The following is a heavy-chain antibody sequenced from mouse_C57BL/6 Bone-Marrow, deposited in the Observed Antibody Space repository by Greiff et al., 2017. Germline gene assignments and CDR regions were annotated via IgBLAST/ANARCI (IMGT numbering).Heavy chain of an antibody. Sequence: VQLKESVAELVRPGASVKLSCTASGFNIKNTYMHWVKQRPEQGLEWIGRIDPAHGNTTYAPKFQGKATRTADTSSNTAYLQLSSLTSEDTSIYYCARDDGYPHYYAMDYWGQGTSVTVSS. V-gene: IGHV14-3*01. CDR3: ARDDGYPHYYAMDY. CDR2: IDPAHGNT. J-gene: IGHJ4*01. CDR1: GFNIKNTY. D-gene: IGHD2-3*01.